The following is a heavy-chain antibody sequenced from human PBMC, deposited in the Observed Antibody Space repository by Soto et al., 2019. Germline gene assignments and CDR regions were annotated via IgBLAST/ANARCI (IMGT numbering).Heavy chain of an antibody. CDR1: GFTFSSYA. Sequence: GGSLRLSCAASGFTFSSYAMHWVRQAPGKGLEWVAVISYDGSNKYYADSVKGRFTISRDNSKNTLYLQMNSLRVEDTAVYYCARAYEGDYFDYWGQGTLVTVSS. CDR3: ARAYEGDYFDY. V-gene: IGHV3-30-3*01. J-gene: IGHJ4*02. D-gene: IGHD3-16*01. CDR2: ISYDGSNK.